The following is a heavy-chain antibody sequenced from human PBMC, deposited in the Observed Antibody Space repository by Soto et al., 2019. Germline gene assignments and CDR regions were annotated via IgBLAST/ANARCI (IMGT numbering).Heavy chain of an antibody. CDR2: IYSGGNT. Sequence: EVQLVESGGGLVQPGGSLRLSCAASGFTVSNNYMSWVRQSPGKGLEWVSLIYSGGNTKYADSVKGRFTISRDSSTNTLFLQMNSLRAEDTALFYCAAFLPTVHPPFQHWGQGTLVIVSS. D-gene: IGHD4-17*01. CDR1: GFTVSNNY. V-gene: IGHV3-66*01. CDR3: AAFLPTVHPPFQH. J-gene: IGHJ1*01.